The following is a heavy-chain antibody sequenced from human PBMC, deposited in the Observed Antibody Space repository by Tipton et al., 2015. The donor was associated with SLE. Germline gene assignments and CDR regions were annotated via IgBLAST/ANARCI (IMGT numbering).Heavy chain of an antibody. CDR1: GYTFTGYY. CDR3: ARSNGDYVLYYYVMDV. D-gene: IGHD4-17*01. CDR2: INPNSGGT. Sequence: QSGAEVKKPGASVKVSCKASGYTFTGYYMHWVRQAPGQGLEWMGWINPNSGGTNYAQKFQGRVTMTRDTSISTAYMELSRLRSDDTAVYYCARSNGDYVLYYYVMDVWGQGTTVTVSS. V-gene: IGHV1-2*02. J-gene: IGHJ6*02.